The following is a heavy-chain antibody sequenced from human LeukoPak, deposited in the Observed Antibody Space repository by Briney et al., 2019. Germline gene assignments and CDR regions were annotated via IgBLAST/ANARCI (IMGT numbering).Heavy chain of an antibody. D-gene: IGHD5-24*01. CDR2: ICYGGST. J-gene: IGHJ2*01. V-gene: IGHV4-59*01. Sequence: SETLSLTCTVAGGSISSYYWSWIRQPPGKGLEWIGYICYGGSTNSNPSLKSRVTISVDTSKTQFSLKLSSVTAAATAVYYCARARVEMTLRAATDWYFDLWGRGTLVTVSS. CDR3: ARARVEMTLRAATDWYFDL. CDR1: GGSISSYY.